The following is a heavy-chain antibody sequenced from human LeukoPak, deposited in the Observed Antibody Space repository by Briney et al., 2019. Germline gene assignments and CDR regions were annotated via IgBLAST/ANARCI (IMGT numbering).Heavy chain of an antibody. CDR2: IYYSGIT. CDR1: GGSLSSYY. CDR3: ARLPHYYYYGMDV. V-gene: IGHV4-59*01. J-gene: IGHJ6*02. Sequence: PSETLSLTCTVSGGSLSSYYWSWIRQPPGKGLEWIGYIYYSGITNYNPSLKSRVTISVDTSKNQFSLKLSSVTAADTAVYYCARLPHYYYYGMDVWGQGTTVTVSS.